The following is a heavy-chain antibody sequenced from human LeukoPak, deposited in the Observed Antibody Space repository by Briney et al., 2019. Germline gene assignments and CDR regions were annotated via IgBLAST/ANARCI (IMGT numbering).Heavy chain of an antibody. V-gene: IGHV3-48*03. CDR3: AATYYYDGSGDY. CDR2: ISSTGSNI. D-gene: IGHD3-22*01. CDR1: GFTFSAYE. J-gene: IGHJ4*02. Sequence: GGSLRLSCAASGFTFSAYEMNWVRQAPGKGLEWVSYISSTGSNIYYADSVKGRFTISRDNAKNSLYLLMNSLRTEDTAVYYCAATYYYDGSGDYWGQGTLVTVSS.